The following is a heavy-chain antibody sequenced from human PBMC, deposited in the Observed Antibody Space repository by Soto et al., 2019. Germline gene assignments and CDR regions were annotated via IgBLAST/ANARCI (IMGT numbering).Heavy chain of an antibody. CDR3: VKGYWKGDV. CDR2: ISGSGGRI. CDR1: GFTFSTYA. D-gene: IGHD1-1*01. Sequence: EVQLLESGGGLVQPGGSLRLSCAASGFTFSTYAMNWVRQAPGNGLEWVSAISGSGGRIHYADSVKGRFTISRDNSQNTLYLQMNSLRDEDTGVYHCVKGYWKGDVRCQGTTVSVSS. J-gene: IGHJ6*02. V-gene: IGHV3-23*01.